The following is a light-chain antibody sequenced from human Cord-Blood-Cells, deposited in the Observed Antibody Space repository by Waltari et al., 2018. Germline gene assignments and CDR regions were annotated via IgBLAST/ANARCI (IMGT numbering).Light chain of an antibody. Sequence: EIVLTQSPGTLSLSPGERATLSCRASQSVSRSYLAWYQQKPGQAPRLLIYGASSRATGIPDRFSGSGSGTDFTLTISRLEPEDFAVYYCQQYGSSLITFGQGTRLEIK. J-gene: IGKJ5*01. V-gene: IGKV3-20*01. CDR1: QSVSRSY. CDR3: QQYGSSLIT. CDR2: GAS.